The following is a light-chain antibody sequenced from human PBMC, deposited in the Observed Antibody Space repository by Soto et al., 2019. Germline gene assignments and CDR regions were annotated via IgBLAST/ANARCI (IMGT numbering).Light chain of an antibody. CDR1: QSVNTN. J-gene: IGKJ1*01. CDR2: GAS. Sequence: EVVMTQSPATLSVSPGEGATLFCRASQSVNTNLAWYQQKPGQIPRLLIYGASTRATGIPARFSGSGSGTEFTLIISSLQSEDFAVYYCQQYNNWWTFGQGTKVEIK. V-gene: IGKV3-15*01. CDR3: QQYNNWWT.